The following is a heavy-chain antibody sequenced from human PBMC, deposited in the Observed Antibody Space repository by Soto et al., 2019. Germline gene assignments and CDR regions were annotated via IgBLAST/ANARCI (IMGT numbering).Heavy chain of an antibody. V-gene: IGHV1-46*03. Sequence: ASVKVSCKASGYTFTSYYMHWVRQAPGQGLEWMGIINPSGGSTSYAQKFQGRVTMTRDTSTSTVYMELSSLRSEDTAVYYCAKDSEYNWNVGATSGYMDVWGKGTTVTVSS. CDR2: INPSGGST. D-gene: IGHD1-1*01. CDR1: GYTFTSYY. J-gene: IGHJ6*03. CDR3: AKDSEYNWNVGATSGYMDV.